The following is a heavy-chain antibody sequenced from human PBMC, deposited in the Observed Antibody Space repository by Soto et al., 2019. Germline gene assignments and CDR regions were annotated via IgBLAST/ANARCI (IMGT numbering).Heavy chain of an antibody. CDR3: ARHNPPYNCNYWYFDY. CDR1: GGSISSYY. CDR2: IYYSGST. Sequence: SETLSLTCTVSGGSISSYYWSWIRQPPGKGLEWIGYIYYSGSTNYNPSLKSRVTISVDTSKNQFSLKLSSVTAADTAVYYCARHNPPYNCNYWYFDYWGQGTLVTVSS. V-gene: IGHV4-59*08. D-gene: IGHD1-7*01. J-gene: IGHJ4*02.